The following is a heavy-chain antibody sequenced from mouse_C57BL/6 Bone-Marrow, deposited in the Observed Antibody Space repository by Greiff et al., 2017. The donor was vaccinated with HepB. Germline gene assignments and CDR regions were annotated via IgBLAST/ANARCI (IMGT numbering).Heavy chain of an antibody. CDR1: GYTFTSYW. CDR2: IDPNSGGT. J-gene: IGHJ3*01. Sequence: VQLQQPGAELVKPGASVKLSCKASGYTFTSYWMHWVKQRPGRGLEWIGRIDPNSGGTKYNEKLKSKATLTVDKPSSTAYMQLSILTSEDAAVYYWASRWDGSSPAWFAYWGQGTLVTFSA. D-gene: IGHD1-1*01. V-gene: IGHV1-72*01. CDR3: ASRWDGSSPAWFAY.